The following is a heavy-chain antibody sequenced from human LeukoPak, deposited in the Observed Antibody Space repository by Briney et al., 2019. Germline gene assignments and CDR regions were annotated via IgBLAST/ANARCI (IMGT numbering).Heavy chain of an antibody. Sequence: ASVKVSCKASGYTFTGYYMHWVRQAPGQGLERMGWISPNSGGTNYAQKFQGRVTMTRDTSISTAYMELSRLRSDDTAVYYCARGKCSSTSCYLLPNWGQGTLVTVSS. CDR3: ARGKCSSTSCYLLPN. J-gene: IGHJ4*02. V-gene: IGHV1-2*02. CDR2: ISPNSGGT. CDR1: GYTFTGYY. D-gene: IGHD2-2*01.